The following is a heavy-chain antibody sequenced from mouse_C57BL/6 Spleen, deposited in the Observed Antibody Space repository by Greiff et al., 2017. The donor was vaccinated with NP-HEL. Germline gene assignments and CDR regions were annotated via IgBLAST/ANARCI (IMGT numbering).Heavy chain of an antibody. Sequence: EVQLVESGPGLVKPSQSLSLTCSVTGYSITSGYYWNWIRQFPGNKLEWMGYISYDGSNNYNPSLKIRISITRDTSKNQCFLKLHSVTTEDTATYYCARALGYAMDYWGQGTSVTVSS. D-gene: IGHD3-3*01. CDR1: GYSITSGYY. J-gene: IGHJ4*01. CDR3: ARALGYAMDY. CDR2: ISYDGSN. V-gene: IGHV3-6*01.